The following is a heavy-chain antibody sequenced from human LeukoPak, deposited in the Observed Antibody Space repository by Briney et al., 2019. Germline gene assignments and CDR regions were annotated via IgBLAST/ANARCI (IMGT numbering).Heavy chain of an antibody. J-gene: IGHJ4*02. V-gene: IGHV1-18*01. CDR1: GYTFTSYG. CDR2: ISAYNGNT. D-gene: IGHD2-2*01. CDR3: ARNGPSRDIVVVPDPGGEFDY. Sequence: ASVKVSCKASGYTFTSYGISWVRQAPGQGLEWMGWISAYNGNTNYAQKLQGRVTMTTDTSTSTAYMELRSLRSDDTAVYYCARNGPSRDIVVVPDPGGEFDYWGQGTLVTVSS.